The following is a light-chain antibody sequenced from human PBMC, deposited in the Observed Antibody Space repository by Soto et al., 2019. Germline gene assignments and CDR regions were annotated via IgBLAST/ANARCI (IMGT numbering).Light chain of an antibody. CDR1: QSVSSSY. CDR2: GAS. CDR3: QQYGSRSWT. J-gene: IGKJ1*01. V-gene: IGKV3-20*01. Sequence: EIVFTQSPGTLSLSPGERATLSCRASQSVSSSYLAWYQQKPGQAPRLLTYGASSRATGIPDRFSGSGSGTDFTLTISRLEPEDFAVYYCQQYGSRSWTFGQGTKVDIK.